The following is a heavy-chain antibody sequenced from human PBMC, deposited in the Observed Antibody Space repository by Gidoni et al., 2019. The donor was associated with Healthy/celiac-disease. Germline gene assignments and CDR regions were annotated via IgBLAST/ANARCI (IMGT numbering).Heavy chain of an antibody. CDR3: ARESGGWLQSSDYMDV. V-gene: IGHV3-48*02. Sequence: EVQPLVSGGGLVQPGGSLRPPLAASGFTFTTLSMNWCRQAPGKGLEWVSYISSSSSTIYYADSVKGRFTISRDNAKNSLCLQMNSLRDEDTAVYYCARESGGWLQSSDYMDVWGKGTTATVSS. D-gene: IGHD5-12*01. CDR2: ISSSSSTI. CDR1: GFTFTTLS. J-gene: IGHJ6*03.